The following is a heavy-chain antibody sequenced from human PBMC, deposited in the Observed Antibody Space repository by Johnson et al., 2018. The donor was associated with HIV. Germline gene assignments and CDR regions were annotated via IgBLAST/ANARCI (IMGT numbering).Heavy chain of an antibody. D-gene: IGHD6-13*01. CDR1: GFTFDDYA. CDR3: ARGKGAAVGLEAFDI. V-gene: IGHV3-9*01. Sequence: VESGGGLVQPGRSLRLSCAASGFTFDDYAMHWVRQAPGKGLEWVSGISWNSGSIGYADSMKGRFTISRDNARNSLYLQMNSLRAEDTALYYCARGKGAAVGLEAFDIWGQGTMVTVS. CDR2: ISWNSGSI. J-gene: IGHJ3*02.